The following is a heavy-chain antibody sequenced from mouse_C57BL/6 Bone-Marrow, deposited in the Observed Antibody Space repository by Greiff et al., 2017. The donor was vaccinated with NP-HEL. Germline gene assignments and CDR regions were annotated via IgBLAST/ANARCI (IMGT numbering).Heavy chain of an antibody. Sequence: QVQLKQPGAELVKPGASVKMSCKASGYTFTSYWITWVKQRPGQGLEWIGDIYPGSGSTNYNEKFKSKATVTVDTSSSSAYLQLSSLTSEDSAVYYCARTGYYGYFAWFAYWGQGTLVTVSA. V-gene: IGHV1-55*01. CDR2: IYPGSGST. D-gene: IGHD2-2*01. CDR3: ARTGYYGYFAWFAY. J-gene: IGHJ3*01. CDR1: GYTFTSYW.